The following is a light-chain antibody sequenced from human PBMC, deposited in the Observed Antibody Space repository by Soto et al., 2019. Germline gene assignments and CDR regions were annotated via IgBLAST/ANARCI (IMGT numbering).Light chain of an antibody. V-gene: IGLV2-8*01. CDR2: KVS. J-gene: IGLJ1*01. Sequence: QSVLTQPPSASGSPGQSVAISCTGTSTDVGAYKYVSWYQQHPGKAPKLILYKVSERPSGVPDRFSGSKSGNTASLTVSGLQAEDEADYYCTSYAGKDNFYVFGTGTKVTVL. CDR3: TSYAGKDNFYV. CDR1: STDVGAYKY.